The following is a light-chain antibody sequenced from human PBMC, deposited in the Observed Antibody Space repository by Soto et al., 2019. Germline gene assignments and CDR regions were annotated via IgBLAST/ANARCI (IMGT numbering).Light chain of an antibody. J-gene: IGLJ3*02. CDR1: SSNIGTNT. CDR3: AAWDDSLNGWV. CDR2: DNN. Sequence: QSVLTQPPSASGTPGQRVTISCSGSSSNIGTNTVNWYQQLPGTAPKLLIYDNNHRPSGVPDRFSGSKSGTSASLAISGLQSEPEADYYCAAWDDSLNGWVFGGGTKLTAL. V-gene: IGLV1-44*01.